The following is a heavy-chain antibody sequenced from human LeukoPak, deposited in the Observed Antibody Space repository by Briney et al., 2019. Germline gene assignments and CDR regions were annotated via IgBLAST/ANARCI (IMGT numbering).Heavy chain of an antibody. V-gene: IGHV1-2*02. D-gene: IGHD6-19*01. CDR2: INPNSGGT. CDR1: GYTFTGYY. J-gene: IGHJ4*02. CDR3: ARPIRYSSGWYGY. Sequence: ASVKVSCKASGYTFTGYYMHWVRQAPGQGLEWMGWINPNSGGTNYAQKFQGRVTMTRDTSISTAYMELSRLRSDDTAVYYCARPIRYSSGWYGYWGQGTVVSVSS.